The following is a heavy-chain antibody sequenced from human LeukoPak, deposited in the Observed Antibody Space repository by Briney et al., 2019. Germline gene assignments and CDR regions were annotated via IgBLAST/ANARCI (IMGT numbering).Heavy chain of an antibody. J-gene: IGHJ4*02. D-gene: IGHD3-22*01. CDR1: GYSISSGYY. V-gene: IGHV4-38-2*02. CDR3: ASTDYYDFYFDS. CDR2: IYHSGNT. Sequence: SETLSLTCTVSGYSISSGYYWGWIRPPPGKGLEWIGSIYHSGNTYYNPSLKNRVTISVDTSKNQFSLKLSSVTAADTAVYYCASTDYYDFYFDSWGQGTLVTVSS.